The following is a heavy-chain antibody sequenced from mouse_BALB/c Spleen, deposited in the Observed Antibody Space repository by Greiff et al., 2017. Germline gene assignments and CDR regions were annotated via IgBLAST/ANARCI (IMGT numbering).Heavy chain of an antibody. Sequence: EVKLQESGGGLVKPGGSLKLSCAASGFTFSDYYMYWVRQTPEKRLEWVATISDGGSYTYYPDSVKGRFTISRDNAKNNLYLQMSSLKSEDTAMYYCARAYYGNYVDYYAMDYWGQGTSVTVSS. CDR3: ARAYYGNYVDYYAMDY. J-gene: IGHJ4*01. D-gene: IGHD2-10*01. CDR2: ISDGGSYT. CDR1: GFTFSDYY. V-gene: IGHV5-4*02.